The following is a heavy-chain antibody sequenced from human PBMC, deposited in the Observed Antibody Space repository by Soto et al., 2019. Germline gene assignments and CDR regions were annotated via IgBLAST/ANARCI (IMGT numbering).Heavy chain of an antibody. CDR1: GYSFTDYH. D-gene: IGHD2-8*01. Sequence: ASVKVSCKXSGYSFTDYHIHWVRQAPGQGLEWLGRINPKSGGTSTAQKFQGWVTMTTDTSISTASMELTRLTSDDTAIYYCARGDSTDCSNGVCSFFYNHDMDVWGQGTTVTVSS. J-gene: IGHJ6*02. V-gene: IGHV1-2*04. CDR2: INPKSGGT. CDR3: ARGDSTDCSNGVCSFFYNHDMDV.